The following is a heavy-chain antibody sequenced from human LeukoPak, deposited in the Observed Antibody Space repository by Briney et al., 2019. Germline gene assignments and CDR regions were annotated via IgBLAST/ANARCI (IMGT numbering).Heavy chain of an antibody. CDR2: IHYSGST. D-gene: IGHD3-10*01. CDR3: ARAVGSGSFQTYYYYMDV. Sequence: SETLSLTCTVSGGSISSSIYFWGWIRQPPGKGLEWIGSIHYSGSTYHDPSLKSRVTVSLDTSKNQFSLKLSSVTAADTAVYYCARAVGSGSFQTYYYYMDVWGKGTTVTISS. V-gene: IGHV4-39*07. J-gene: IGHJ6*03. CDR1: GGSISSSIYF.